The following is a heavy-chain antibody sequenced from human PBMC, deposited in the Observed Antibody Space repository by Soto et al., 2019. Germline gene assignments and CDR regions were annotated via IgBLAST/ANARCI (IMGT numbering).Heavy chain of an antibody. CDR2: ISSTGRTI. J-gene: IGHJ4*02. CDR1: GFTFSNYY. CDR3: ARSYSSGWEFDY. V-gene: IGHV3-11*01. D-gene: IGHD6-19*01. Sequence: GGSLRLSCGASGFTFSNYYMSWILQAPGKGLEWVSYISSTGRTIYYADSVKGRFTVSRDNAQNSLSLKLNSLRVEDTAVYYCARSYSSGWEFDYWGQGTQVTSPQ.